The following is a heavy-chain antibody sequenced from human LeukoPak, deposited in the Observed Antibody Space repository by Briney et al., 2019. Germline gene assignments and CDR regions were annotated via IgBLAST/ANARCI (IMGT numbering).Heavy chain of an antibody. CDR2: ISAYNGNT. J-gene: IGHJ5*02. D-gene: IGHD2-2*01. CDR1: GYTFTSYG. CDR3: ARDGRRYCSSTSCPPDP. V-gene: IGHV1-18*01. Sequence: GASVKVSCKASGYTFTSYGISWVRQAPGQGLEWMGWISAYNGNTNYAQKLQGRVTMTTDTSTSTAYMELGSLRSDDTAVYYCARDGRRYCSSTSCPPDPWGQGTLVTVSS.